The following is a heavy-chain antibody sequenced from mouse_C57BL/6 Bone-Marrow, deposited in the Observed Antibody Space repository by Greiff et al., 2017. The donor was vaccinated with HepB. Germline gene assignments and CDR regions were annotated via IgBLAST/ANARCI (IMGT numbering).Heavy chain of an antibody. CDR3: GKAVSSGSSYTWFAY. CDR1: GFTFNDYQ. Sequence: EVKLMESGGGLVQPGASLRLSCAASGFTFNDYQMSWVRQAPGKAPEWLALIRNKANGYTTEYTASVKGRFTISRDNSQNILYLQMNTLRAEDSATYYGGKAVSSGSSYTWFAYWGQGTLVTVSA. CDR2: IRNKANGYTT. J-gene: IGHJ3*01. V-gene: IGHV7-4*01. D-gene: IGHD1-1*01.